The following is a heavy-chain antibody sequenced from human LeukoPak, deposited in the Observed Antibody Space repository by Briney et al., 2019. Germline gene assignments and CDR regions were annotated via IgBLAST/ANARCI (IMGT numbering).Heavy chain of an antibody. CDR2: ITTSGGTT. D-gene: IGHD4/OR15-4a*01. CDR3: AKSLTTPYYYSAMDV. J-gene: IGHJ6*02. CDR1: GFTFSSYA. Sequence: GGSQRLSCAASGFTFSSYAMSWVRQAPGKGLEWVSAITTSGGTTYYADSVKGRFTISRDNSKNTLYLQMNSLRAEDTAVYYCAKSLTTPYYYSAMDVWGQATTVT. V-gene: IGHV3-23*01.